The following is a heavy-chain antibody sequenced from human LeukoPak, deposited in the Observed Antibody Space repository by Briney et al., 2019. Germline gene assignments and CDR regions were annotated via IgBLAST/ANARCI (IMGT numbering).Heavy chain of an antibody. CDR3: AKLRDYYDSSGPLDY. CDR1: GFTFSSYG. V-gene: IGHV3-30*18. Sequence: GGSLRLSCAASGFTFSSYGMHWVRQAPGKGLEWVAVISYDGSNKYYADSVKGRFTISRDNSKNTLYLQMNSLRAEDTAVYYCAKLRDYYDSSGPLDYWGQGTLVTVSS. CDR2: ISYDGSNK. D-gene: IGHD3-22*01. J-gene: IGHJ4*02.